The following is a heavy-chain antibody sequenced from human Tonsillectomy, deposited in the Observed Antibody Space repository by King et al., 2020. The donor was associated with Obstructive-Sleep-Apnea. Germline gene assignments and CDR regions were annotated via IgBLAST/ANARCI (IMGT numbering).Heavy chain of an antibody. CDR1: GFSLSTSGVG. CDR3: AHRPPLAYYFDY. Sequence: TLKESGPTLVRPTQTLTLTCTFSGFSLSTSGVGVGWIRHPPVNAPEWLVLIYWNDVKRYSPSLKSRLTITRDTSKNQLFLTMTNMDPVDTATYYCAHRPPLAYYFDYWGQGTLVTVSS. V-gene: IGHV2-5*01. CDR2: IYWNDVK. J-gene: IGHJ4*02.